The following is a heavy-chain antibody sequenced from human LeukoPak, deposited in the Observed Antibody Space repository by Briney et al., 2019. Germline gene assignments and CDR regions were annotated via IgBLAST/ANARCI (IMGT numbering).Heavy chain of an antibody. D-gene: IGHD1-26*01. V-gene: IGHV4-4*07. CDR1: GGSISRYY. CDR3: ARDRGSFVGAIGRNAFDI. Sequence: PSETLSLTCTVSGGSISRYYWSWIRQPAGKGLEWIGRIYTSGSTNYNPSLKSRVTMSVDTSKNQFSLKLSSVTAADTAVYYCARDRGSFVGAIGRNAFDIWGQGTMVTVSS. CDR2: IYTSGST. J-gene: IGHJ3*02.